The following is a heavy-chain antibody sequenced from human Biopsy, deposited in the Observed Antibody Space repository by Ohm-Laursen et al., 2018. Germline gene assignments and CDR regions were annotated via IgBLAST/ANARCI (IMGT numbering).Heavy chain of an antibody. Sequence: ASVKVSCNASGYPFITYGISWVRQAPGQGLEWMGWISAYNGHTKFARKFQDRVTMTTDTSTTTAYMDLRSLRSDDTAVYYCARGRRHCSGTCSRWYFDLWGRGTLVTVSS. J-gene: IGHJ2*01. CDR3: ARGRRHCSGTCSRWYFDL. CDR1: GYPFITYG. V-gene: IGHV1-18*01. D-gene: IGHD2-2*01. CDR2: ISAYNGHT.